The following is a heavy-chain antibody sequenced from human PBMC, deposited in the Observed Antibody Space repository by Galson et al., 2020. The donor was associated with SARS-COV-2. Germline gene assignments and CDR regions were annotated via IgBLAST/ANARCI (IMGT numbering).Heavy chain of an antibody. CDR2: ISAYNGNT. V-gene: IGHV1-18*01. Sequence: ASVKVSCKASGYTFTSYGISWVRQAPGQGLEWMGWISAYNGNTNYAQKLQGRVTMTTDTSTSTAYMELRSLRSDDTAVYYCARLNGGAVAGTLGYWGQGTLVTVSS. CDR3: ARLNGGAVAGTLGY. J-gene: IGHJ4*02. D-gene: IGHD6-19*01. CDR1: GYTFTSYG.